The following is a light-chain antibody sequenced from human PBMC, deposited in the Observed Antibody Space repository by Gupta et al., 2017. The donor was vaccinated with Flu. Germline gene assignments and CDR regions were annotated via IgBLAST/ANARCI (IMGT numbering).Light chain of an antibody. CDR3: QVWDSSSDPVV. CDR1: NIGSKS. V-gene: IGLV3-21*02. CDR2: DDS. Sequence: SYVLTQPPLVSVAPGQTARITCGGNNIGSKSVHWYQQKPGQAPVLVVDDDSDRPSGIPERFSGSNSGNTATPTTSRVEAGDEADDYCQVWDSSSDPVVFGGGTKLTVL. J-gene: IGLJ2*01.